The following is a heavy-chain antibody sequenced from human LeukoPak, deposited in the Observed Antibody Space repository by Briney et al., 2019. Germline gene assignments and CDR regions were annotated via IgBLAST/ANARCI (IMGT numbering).Heavy chain of an antibody. CDR2: IYTSGST. CDR3: ARPGPPTDYNWFDP. V-gene: IGHV4-4*09. J-gene: IGHJ5*02. D-gene: IGHD3-3*01. CDR1: GGSISSYY. Sequence: PSETLSLTCTVSGGSISSYYWSWIRQPPGKGLEWIGYIYTSGSTNYNPSLKSRVTISVDTSKNQFSLKLSSVTAADTAVYYCARPGPPTDYNWFDPWGQGTLVTVSS.